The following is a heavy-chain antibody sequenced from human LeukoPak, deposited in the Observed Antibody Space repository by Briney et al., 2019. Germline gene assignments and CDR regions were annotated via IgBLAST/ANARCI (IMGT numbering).Heavy chain of an antibody. J-gene: IGHJ6*04. D-gene: IGHD1-1*01. CDR3: ASLTNWDDGRLDV. V-gene: IGHV3-33*01. Sequence: GGSLRLSCAASGFIFSNYGMHWVRQAPGKGLEWVAVIWYDGTNKYYADSVKGRFTISRDNSKNTLYLQMNSLRAEDTAVYYCASLTNWDDGRLDVWGKGTTVTVSS. CDR2: IWYDGTNK. CDR1: GFIFSNYG.